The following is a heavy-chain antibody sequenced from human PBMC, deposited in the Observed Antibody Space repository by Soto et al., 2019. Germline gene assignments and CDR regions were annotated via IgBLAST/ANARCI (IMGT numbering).Heavy chain of an antibody. V-gene: IGHV4-31*03. J-gene: IGHJ4*02. CDR2: ISSSGST. Sequence: QVQLPESGPGLVKPSQTLSLTCTVSGGSISSGGYYWDWIRQHPGKGLEWIGYISSSGSTYYNPSLRSRVTISVDTSKNQFSLRLNSVTAADTAVYYCATEYDYNNYFDNWGQGILVTVSS. D-gene: IGHD4-4*01. CDR3: ATEYDYNNYFDN. CDR1: GGSISSGGYY.